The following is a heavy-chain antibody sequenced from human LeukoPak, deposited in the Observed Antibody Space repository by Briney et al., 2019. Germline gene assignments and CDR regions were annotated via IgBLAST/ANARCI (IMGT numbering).Heavy chain of an antibody. V-gene: IGHV3-33*01. D-gene: IGHD3-10*01. CDR3: ARDGGSGIDY. J-gene: IGHJ4*02. CDR2: IWYDGSRK. Sequence: GGSLRLSCAASGFSLTTYGTHWLRQAPGKGLEWVAVIWYDGSRKFYGDSVKGRFTVSRDTSENTMYLQMNTPRVDDTAVYYCARDGGSGIDYWGQGTLVTVSS. CDR1: GFSLTTYG.